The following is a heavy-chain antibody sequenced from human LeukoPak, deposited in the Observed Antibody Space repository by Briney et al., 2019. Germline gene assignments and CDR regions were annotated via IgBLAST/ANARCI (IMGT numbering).Heavy chain of an antibody. Sequence: ASVKVSCKASGYTFTGYYMHWVRQAPGQGLEWMGWINPNSGGTNYAQKFQGWVTMTRDTSISTAYMELSRLRSDDTAVYYCARDMRGLVGATHYYYGMDVWGQGTTVTVSS. CDR1: GYTFTGYY. CDR3: ARDMRGLVGATHYYYGMDV. V-gene: IGHV1-2*04. D-gene: IGHD1-26*01. J-gene: IGHJ6*02. CDR2: INPNSGGT.